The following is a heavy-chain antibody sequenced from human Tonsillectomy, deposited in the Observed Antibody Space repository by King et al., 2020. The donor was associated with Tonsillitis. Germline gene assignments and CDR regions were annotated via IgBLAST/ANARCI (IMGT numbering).Heavy chain of an antibody. CDR1: GGSISSGGSY. V-gene: IGHV4-31*03. J-gene: IGHJ4*02. Sequence: VQLQESGPGLVKPSQTLSLTCTVSGGSISSGGSYWGWIRQHPGKGLEWIGYMYNSGSTYYTPSLKSRVTISADTSKNQFSLKLSSVTAADTAVYYCAGVVRGVIFWGQGTLVTVSS. CDR2: MYNSGST. CDR3: AGVVRGVIF. D-gene: IGHD3-10*01.